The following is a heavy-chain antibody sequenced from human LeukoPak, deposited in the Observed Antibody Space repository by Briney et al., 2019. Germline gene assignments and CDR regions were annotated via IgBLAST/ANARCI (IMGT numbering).Heavy chain of an antibody. CDR1: GGTFSSYA. D-gene: IGHD3-3*01. Sequence: GASVTVSCTASGGTFSSYAISWVRQAPGQGLEWMGRIIPILGIANYAQKFQGRVTITADKSTSTAYMELSSLRSEDTAVYYCAKDDSSITIFGVALSRYYGMDVWGQGTTVTVSS. CDR2: IIPILGIA. CDR3: AKDDSSITIFGVALSRYYGMDV. V-gene: IGHV1-69*04. J-gene: IGHJ6*02.